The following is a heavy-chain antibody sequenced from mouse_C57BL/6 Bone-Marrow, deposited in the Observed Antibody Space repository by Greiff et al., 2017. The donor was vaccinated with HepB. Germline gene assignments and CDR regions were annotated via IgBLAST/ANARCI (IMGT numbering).Heavy chain of an antibody. D-gene: IGHD2-5*01. V-gene: IGHV1-52*01. CDR3: ARYSNYAGDAMDY. CDR2: IDPSDSET. J-gene: IGHJ4*01. CDR1: GYTFTSYW. Sequence: QVQLKQPGAELVRPGSSVKLSCKASGYTFTSYWMHWVKQRPIQGLEWIGNIDPSDSETHYNQKFKDKATLTVDKSSSTAYMQLSSLTSEDFAVYYCARYSNYAGDAMDYWGQGTSVTVSS.